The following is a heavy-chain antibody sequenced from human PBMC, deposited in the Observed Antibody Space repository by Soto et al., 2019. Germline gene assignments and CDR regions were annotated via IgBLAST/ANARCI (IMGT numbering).Heavy chain of an antibody. CDR3: ARGWGRIFDY. CDR1: GGSFSGYY. J-gene: IGHJ4*02. CDR2: INHSGST. D-gene: IGHD7-27*01. V-gene: IGHV4-34*01. Sequence: QVQLQQWGAELLKPSETLSLTCAVYGGSFSGYYWNWIRQPPGKGLEWIGEINHSGSTNYNPSLKSRVTISVDTSKNQFSLKLSSVTAADTAVHYCARGWGRIFDYWGQGTLVTVSS.